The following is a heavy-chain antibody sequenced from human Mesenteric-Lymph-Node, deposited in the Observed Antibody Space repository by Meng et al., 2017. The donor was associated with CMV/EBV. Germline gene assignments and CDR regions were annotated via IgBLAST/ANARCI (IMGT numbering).Heavy chain of an antibody. J-gene: IGHJ6*02. CDR3: ARDQEEYIVVVPAAILNYYGMDV. Sequence: SVKVSCKASGGTFSSYAISWVRQAPGQGLEWMGGIIPILGIANYAQKFQGRVTITADKSTSTAYMELSSLRSEDTAVYYCARDQEEYIVVVPAAILNYYGMDVWGQGTTVTVSS. CDR1: GGTFSSYA. D-gene: IGHD2-2*01. CDR2: IIPILGIA. V-gene: IGHV1-69*10.